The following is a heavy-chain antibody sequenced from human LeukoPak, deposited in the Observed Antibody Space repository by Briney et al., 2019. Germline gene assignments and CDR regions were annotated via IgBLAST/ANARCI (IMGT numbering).Heavy chain of an antibody. V-gene: IGHV4-30-2*01. D-gene: IGHD3-16*02. Sequence: PSQTLSLTCAVSGGSISSGGYSWSWIRQPPGKGLEWIGYIYHSGSTNYNPSLKSRVTISVDTSKNQFSLKLSSVTAADTAVYYCARGGYDYIWGSYRYNWFDPWGQGTLVTVSS. CDR1: GGSISSGGYS. CDR3: ARGGYDYIWGSYRYNWFDP. J-gene: IGHJ5*02. CDR2: IYHSGST.